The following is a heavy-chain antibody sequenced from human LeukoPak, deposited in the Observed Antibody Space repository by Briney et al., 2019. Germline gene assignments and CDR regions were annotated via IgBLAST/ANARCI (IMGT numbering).Heavy chain of an antibody. D-gene: IGHD4-17*01. Sequence: GGSLRLSCAASGFTFGTYGMHWVRQAPGKGLEWVAFIRHDGSNKYYADSVKGRFTVSRDNSKSTLYLQMSRLRAEDTALYYCANYGDYVSGLFSPQPLIYWGQGTLVTVSS. CDR1: GFTFGTYG. V-gene: IGHV3-30*02. CDR2: IRHDGSNK. CDR3: ANYGDYVSGLFSPQPLIY. J-gene: IGHJ4*02.